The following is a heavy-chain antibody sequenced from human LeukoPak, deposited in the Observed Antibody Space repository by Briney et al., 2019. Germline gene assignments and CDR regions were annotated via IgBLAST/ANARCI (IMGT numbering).Heavy chain of an antibody. CDR3: ARGTTMVTNYFDY. V-gene: IGHV1-69*13. Sequence: RASVKVSCTASGGTFSSYAISWVRQAPGQGLEWMGGIIPIFGTANYAQKFQGRVTITADESTSTAYMELSSLRSEDTAVCYCARGTTMVTNYFDYWGQGTLVIVSS. J-gene: IGHJ4*02. CDR2: IIPIFGTA. CDR1: GGTFSSYA. D-gene: IGHD5-18*01.